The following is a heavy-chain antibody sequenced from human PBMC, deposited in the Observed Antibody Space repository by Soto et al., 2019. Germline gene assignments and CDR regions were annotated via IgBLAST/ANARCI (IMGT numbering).Heavy chain of an antibody. D-gene: IGHD1-1*01. V-gene: IGHV1-46*01. CDR2: INPSGGST. CDR1: GYTFTSYY. Sequence: ASVKVSCKASGYTFTSYYMHWVRQAPGQGLEWMGIINPSGGSTSYAQKFQGRVTMTRDTSTSTVYMELSSLRSEDTAVYYCARDDGGYDYYYYYGMDVWGQGTTVTV. CDR3: ARDDGGYDYYYYYGMDV. J-gene: IGHJ6*02.